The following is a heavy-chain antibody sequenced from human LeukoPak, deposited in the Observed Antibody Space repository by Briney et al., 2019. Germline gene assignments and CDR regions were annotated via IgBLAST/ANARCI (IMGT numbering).Heavy chain of an antibody. CDR3: ARGVADCGGDCYYRGIYFDF. CDR2: INPSITSA. V-gene: IGHV1-46*01. Sequence: GASVKVSYKASGYTFTSYFIHWVRQAPGQGLEWMGIINPSITSASYSQKFKGRVTMTRDTSTSTVYMELSGLRSEDTAVYYCARGVADCGGDCYYRGIYFDFWGQGTLVTVSS. D-gene: IGHD2-21*02. CDR1: GYTFTSYF. J-gene: IGHJ4*02.